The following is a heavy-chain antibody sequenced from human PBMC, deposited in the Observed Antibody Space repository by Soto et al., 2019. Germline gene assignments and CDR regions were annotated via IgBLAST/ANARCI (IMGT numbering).Heavy chain of an antibody. V-gene: IGHV5-51*01. CDR3: ARRGGCSSTSCYAGVDY. CDR1: GYSFTSYW. Sequence: PGESLKISCKGSGYSFTSYWIGWVRQMPGKGLEWMGIIYPGDSDTRYSPSFQGQVTISADKSISTAYLQWSSLKASDTATYYCARRGGCSSTSCYAGVDYWGQGTLVTVSS. J-gene: IGHJ4*02. D-gene: IGHD2-2*01. CDR2: IYPGDSDT.